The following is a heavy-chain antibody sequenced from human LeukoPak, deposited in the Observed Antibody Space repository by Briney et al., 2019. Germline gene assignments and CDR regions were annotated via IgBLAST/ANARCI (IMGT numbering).Heavy chain of an antibody. CDR1: GFTFSSYW. J-gene: IGHJ3*02. CDR3: ARVRSSSPHDAFDI. CDR2: IKQDGSEK. V-gene: IGHV3-7*01. Sequence: GGSLRLSCAASGFTFSSYWMSWVRQAPGKGLEWVASIKQDGSEKYYVDSVKGRFTISRDNAKNSLYLQMNSLRAEDTAVYYCARVRSSSPHDAFDIWGQGTMVTVSS. D-gene: IGHD6-6*01.